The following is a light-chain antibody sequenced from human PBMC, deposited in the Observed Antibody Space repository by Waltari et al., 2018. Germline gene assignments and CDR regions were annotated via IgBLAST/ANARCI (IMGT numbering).Light chain of an antibody. CDR1: QSVLYSSNNKNY. V-gene: IGKV4-1*01. CDR2: WAS. J-gene: IGKJ1*01. Sequence: DIVMTQSPDSLAVSLGERATINCKSSQSVLYSSNNKNYLAWYQRKPGHPPKVLIYWASTRESGVPDRFSGSGSGTDFTRTISSLQAEDVAVYYCQQYYSSPPTFGQGTKVEI. CDR3: QQYYSSPPT.